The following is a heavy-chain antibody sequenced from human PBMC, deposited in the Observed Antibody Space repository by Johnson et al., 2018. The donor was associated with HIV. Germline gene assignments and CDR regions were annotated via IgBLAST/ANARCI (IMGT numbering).Heavy chain of an antibody. CDR1: GFTFNTYA. CDR3: ARDRGYLDAFDI. CDR2: ISYDGSNK. V-gene: IGHV3-30*04. Sequence: QVQLVESGGGVVQPGRSLRLSCAASGFTFNTYAMHWVRQAPGMGLGWVALISYDGSNKYYADSVKGRFIISRDTSKNTLYLHMNSLRAEDTAVYYCARDRGYLDAFDIWGQGTMVTFSS. J-gene: IGHJ3*02. D-gene: IGHD1-26*01.